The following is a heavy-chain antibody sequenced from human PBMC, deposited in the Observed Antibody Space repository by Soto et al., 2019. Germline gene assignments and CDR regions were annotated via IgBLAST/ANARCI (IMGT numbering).Heavy chain of an antibody. V-gene: IGHV1-3*01. CDR3: ARSGFWSGFWFDP. Sequence: EASVKVSCKASGYTFTSYAMHWVRQAPGQRLEWMGWINAGNGNTKYSQKFQGRVTITRDTSASTAYMELSSLRSEDTAVYYCARSGFWSGFWFDPWGQGTLVTVSS. CDR1: GYTFTSYA. J-gene: IGHJ5*02. D-gene: IGHD3-3*01. CDR2: INAGNGNT.